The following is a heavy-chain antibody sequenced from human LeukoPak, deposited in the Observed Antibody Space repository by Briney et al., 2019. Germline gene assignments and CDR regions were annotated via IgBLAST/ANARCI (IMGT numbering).Heavy chain of an antibody. CDR1: GYTFTVYY. V-gene: IGHV1-2*02. J-gene: IGHJ6*03. D-gene: IGHD6-6*01. CDR3: AREGLRSIAARRGTRDYMDV. Sequence: ASVTVSFKASGYTFTVYYIHWVRQTPGQGLEWMGWINPKSSGTNYAQKFQGRVTMTTDTLTSTVYMELRSLRSDDTAVYYCAREGLRSIAARRGTRDYMDVWGKGTTVIVSS. CDR2: INPKSSGT.